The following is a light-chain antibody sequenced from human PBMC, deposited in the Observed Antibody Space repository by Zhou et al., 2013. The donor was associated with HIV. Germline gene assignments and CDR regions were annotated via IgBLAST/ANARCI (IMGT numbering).Light chain of an antibody. V-gene: IGKV3-20*01. CDR3: QQYNGYST. CDR1: QSVSSSY. J-gene: IGKJ1*01. Sequence: EIVLTQSPDTLSLSPGERATLSCRASQSVSSSYLAWYQQKPGQAPRLLFYGASSRATGIPDRFSGSGSGTDFTLTISRLEPDDVATYFCQQYNGYSTFGQGTKVEIK. CDR2: GAS.